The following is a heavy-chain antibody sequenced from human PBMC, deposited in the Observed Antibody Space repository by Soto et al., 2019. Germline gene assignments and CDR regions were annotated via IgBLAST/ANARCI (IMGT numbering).Heavy chain of an antibody. CDR3: ARGLLWFGEFDI. CDR2: INAGNGNT. J-gene: IGHJ3*02. D-gene: IGHD3-10*01. V-gene: IGHV1-3*01. Sequence: ASVKVSCQASGYTLTSYAMHWVRQAPGQRLEWMGWINAGNGNTKYSQKFQGRVTITRDTSASTAYMELSSLRSEDTAVYYCARGLLWFGEFDIWGQGTMVTVSS. CDR1: GYTLTSYA.